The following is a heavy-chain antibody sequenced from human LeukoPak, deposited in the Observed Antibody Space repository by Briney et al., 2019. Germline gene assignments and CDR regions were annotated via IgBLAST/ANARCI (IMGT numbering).Heavy chain of an antibody. CDR3: AELGITMIGGV. J-gene: IGHJ6*04. CDR1: GFTFSSYE. V-gene: IGHV3-48*03. Sequence: GGTLRLSCAASGFTFSSYEMNWVREAPGKGLEWVSYISSSGSTIYYADSVKGRFTISRDNAKNSLYLQMNSLRSEDTAVYYCAELGITMIGGVWGKGTTVTISS. CDR2: ISSSGSTI. D-gene: IGHD3-10*02.